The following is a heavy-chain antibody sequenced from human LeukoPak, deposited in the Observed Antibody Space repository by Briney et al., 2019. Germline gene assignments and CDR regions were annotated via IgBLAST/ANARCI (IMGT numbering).Heavy chain of an antibody. CDR3: ARGYRYYYMDV. V-gene: IGHV4-30-4*08. J-gene: IGHJ6*03. CDR2: IYYSGST. CDR1: GGSISSGDDY. D-gene: IGHD4-11*01. Sequence: SETLSLTCTVSGGSISSGDDYWSWIRQPPGKGLEWIGYIYYSGSTYYNPSLKSRVTISVDTSKNQFSLKLSSVTAADTAVYYCARGYRYYYMDVWGKGTTVTVSS.